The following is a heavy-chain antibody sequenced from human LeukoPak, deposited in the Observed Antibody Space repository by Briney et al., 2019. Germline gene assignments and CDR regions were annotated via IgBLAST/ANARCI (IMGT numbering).Heavy chain of an antibody. CDR3: AKSDCSSTSCLADS. Sequence: PGGSLRLSCAGSGFTFSNAWMNWVRQAPGKGLEWVSGISGSGSSTYYADSVKGRFTVSRDNSKNTQYLQMNSLRGEDTAVYYCAKSDCSSTSCLADSWGQGTLVIVSS. D-gene: IGHD2-2*01. J-gene: IGHJ4*02. CDR1: GFTFSNAW. V-gene: IGHV3-23*01. CDR2: ISGSGSST.